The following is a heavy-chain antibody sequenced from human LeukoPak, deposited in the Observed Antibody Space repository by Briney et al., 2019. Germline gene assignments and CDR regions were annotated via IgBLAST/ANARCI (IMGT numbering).Heavy chain of an antibody. CDR3: ARELWLRNWFDP. CDR2: IYHSGST. CDR1: GYSTSSGYY. V-gene: IGHV4-38-2*02. J-gene: IGHJ5*02. Sequence: PSETLPLTCAVSGYSTSSGYYWGWIRQPPGKGLEWIGSIYHSGSTYYNPSLKSRVTISVDTSKNQFSLKLSSVTAADTAVYYCARELWLRNWFDPWGQGTLVTVSS. D-gene: IGHD5-18*01.